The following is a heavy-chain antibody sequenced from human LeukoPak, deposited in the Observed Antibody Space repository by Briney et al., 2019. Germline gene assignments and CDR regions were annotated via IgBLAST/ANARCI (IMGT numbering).Heavy chain of an antibody. Sequence: PGGSLRLSCAVSGFTFSSYAMSWVRQAPGKGREWVSSISGSGGSTYYADSGTGRFTISRDNYKNTLYLQINSLRAEDTDVYYCAKDHYDILTGYYNPLDYWGQGTLVTVSS. J-gene: IGHJ4*02. D-gene: IGHD3-9*01. CDR2: ISGSGGST. V-gene: IGHV3-23*01. CDR3: AKDHYDILTGYYNPLDY. CDR1: GFTFSSYA.